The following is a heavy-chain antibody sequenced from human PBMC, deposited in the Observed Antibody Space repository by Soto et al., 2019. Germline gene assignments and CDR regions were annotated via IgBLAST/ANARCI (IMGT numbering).Heavy chain of an antibody. CDR1: GYSISSGYC. D-gene: IGHD2-8*01. Sequence: PSETLSLTCAVSGYSISSGYCWGWIRQPPGKGLEWIGSIYHSGSTYYNPSLKSRVTISVDTSKNQFSLKLSSVTAAGTAVYYCARERPMVNVFDYWGQGTLVTVFS. J-gene: IGHJ4*02. CDR3: ARERPMVNVFDY. V-gene: IGHV4-38-2*02. CDR2: IYHSGST.